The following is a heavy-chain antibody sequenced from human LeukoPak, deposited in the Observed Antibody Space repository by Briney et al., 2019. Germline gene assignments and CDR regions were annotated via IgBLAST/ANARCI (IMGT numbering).Heavy chain of an antibody. CDR1: GSSVSSSGYA. J-gene: IGHJ4*02. D-gene: IGHD6-19*01. CDR3: ARGAVTFFDY. V-gene: IGHV4-30-2*01. CDR2: ICHSGST. Sequence: QPSQTLSLTCAVSGSSVSSSGYACSWLRQPPGKGLEWIGYICHSGSTHYNPSLKSRVTISVDRSKNQFSLKRSSVTAADTAVYYLARGAVTFFDYWGQGTLVTVSS.